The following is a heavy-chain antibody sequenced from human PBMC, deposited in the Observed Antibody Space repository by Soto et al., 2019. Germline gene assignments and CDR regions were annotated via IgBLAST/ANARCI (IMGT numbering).Heavy chain of an antibody. D-gene: IGHD3-9*01. CDR1: GYTFTSYD. J-gene: IGHJ5*02. CDR3: ARGPSKLRNFDRTPPPRWFDP. Sequence: ASVKVSCKASGYTFTSYDINWVRQATGQGLEWMGWMNPNSGNTGYAQKFQGRVTMTRNTSISTAYMELSSLRSEDTAVYYCARGPSKLRNFDRTPPPRWFDPWGQGTLVTVSS. V-gene: IGHV1-8*01. CDR2: MNPNSGNT.